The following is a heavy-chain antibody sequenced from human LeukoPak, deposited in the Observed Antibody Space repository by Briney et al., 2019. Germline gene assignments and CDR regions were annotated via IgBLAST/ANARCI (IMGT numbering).Heavy chain of an antibody. CDR2: ISGSGGST. CDR3: AKSGDGCSGGSCYTPYD. J-gene: IGHJ4*02. D-gene: IGHD2-15*01. Sequence: PGGSLRLSCAASGFTFSSYAMSWVRQAPGKGLEWVSAISGSGGSTYCADSVKGRFTISRDNSKNTLYLQMNSLRAEDTAVYYCAKSGDGCSGGSCYTPYDWGQGTLVTVSS. V-gene: IGHV3-23*01. CDR1: GFTFSSYA.